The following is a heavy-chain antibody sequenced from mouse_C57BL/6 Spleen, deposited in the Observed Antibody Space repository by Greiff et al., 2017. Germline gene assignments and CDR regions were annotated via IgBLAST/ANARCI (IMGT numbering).Heavy chain of an antibody. V-gene: IGHV1-69*01. CDR3: ARGRWLLQGDYAMDY. CDR1: GYTFTSYW. J-gene: IGHJ4*01. CDR2: IDPSDSYT. D-gene: IGHD2-3*01. Sequence: QVQLKQPGAELVMPGASVKLSCKASGYTFTSYWMHWVKQRPGQGLEWIGEIDPSDSYTNYNQKFKGKSTLTVDKSSSTAYMQLSSLTSEDSAVYYCARGRWLLQGDYAMDYWGQGTSVTVSS.